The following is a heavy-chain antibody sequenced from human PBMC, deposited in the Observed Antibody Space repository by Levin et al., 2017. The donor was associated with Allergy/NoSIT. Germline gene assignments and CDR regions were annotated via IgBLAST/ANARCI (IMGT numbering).Heavy chain of an antibody. CDR3: ARGGISSGYLLFFDY. CDR1: GYTFTNYG. CDR2: ISAYNGNT. D-gene: IGHD3-22*01. Sequence: PVASVKVSCKASGYTFTNYGISWVRQAPGQGLEWMGWISAYNGNTNYAQKLQGRVTMTTDTSTSTAYMELRSLRSDDTAVYYCARGGISSGYLLFFDYWGQGTLVTVSS. J-gene: IGHJ4*02. V-gene: IGHV1-18*01.